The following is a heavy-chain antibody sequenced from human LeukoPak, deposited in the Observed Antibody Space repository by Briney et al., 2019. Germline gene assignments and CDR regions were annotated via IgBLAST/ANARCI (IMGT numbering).Heavy chain of an antibody. CDR1: GGSISSSSYY. CDR3: ARHPLPAAAGGDY. D-gene: IGHD6-13*01. Sequence: SETLSLTCTVSGGSISSSSYYWGWIRQPPGKGLEWIGSIYYSGSTYYNPSLKSRVTISVDTSKNQFSLKLSSVTAADTAVYYCARHPLPAAAGGDYWGQGTLVTVSS. CDR2: IYYSGST. J-gene: IGHJ4*02. V-gene: IGHV4-39*01.